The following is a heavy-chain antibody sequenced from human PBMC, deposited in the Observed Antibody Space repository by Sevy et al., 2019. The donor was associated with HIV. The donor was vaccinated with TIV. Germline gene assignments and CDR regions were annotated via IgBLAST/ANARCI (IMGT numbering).Heavy chain of an antibody. D-gene: IGHD6-13*01. CDR1: GFTFSQYG. V-gene: IGHV3-30*02. CDR2: VRYDGSTK. J-gene: IGHJ4*02. Sequence: GGSLRLSCAATGFTFSQYGMEWVRQAPDKGLEWVAFVRYDGSTKDYADSVKGRFTISRDNSKNTLYLQMNSLRPEDTALYSCAKHRDTLAAAAYLDHWGQGTLVTVSS. CDR3: AKHRDTLAAAAYLDH.